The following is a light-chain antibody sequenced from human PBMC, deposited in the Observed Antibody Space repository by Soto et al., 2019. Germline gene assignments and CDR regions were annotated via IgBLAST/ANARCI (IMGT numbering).Light chain of an antibody. CDR2: SAS. V-gene: IGKV3-15*01. CDR1: ETVSSN. J-gene: IGKJ1*01. Sequence: EIVMTQSPATLSVSPGERATLSCRASETVSSNLAWYQQKPGQAPRLLISSASTRATGIPARFSGSGSGTEFTLTISSLQSEDFAVYYCQHFNNWTRTFGRGTKVDI. CDR3: QHFNNWTRT.